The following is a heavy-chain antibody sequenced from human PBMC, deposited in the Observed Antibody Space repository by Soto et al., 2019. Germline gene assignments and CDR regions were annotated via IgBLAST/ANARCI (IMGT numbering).Heavy chain of an antibody. Sequence: EVQLVQSGGEVKKPGESLKISCKGSGYSFNYYWIAWVRQMPGKGLEWMGIIYPNDADTRYSPSFQGQVTISADKSTSTAYLQWTSLKTSDTAMYYCARVPLVVAPGNDYFGLDVWGQGTTVTVSS. CDR2: IYPNDADT. CDR3: ARVPLVVAPGNDYFGLDV. CDR1: GYSFNYYW. V-gene: IGHV5-51*01. J-gene: IGHJ6*02. D-gene: IGHD2-15*01.